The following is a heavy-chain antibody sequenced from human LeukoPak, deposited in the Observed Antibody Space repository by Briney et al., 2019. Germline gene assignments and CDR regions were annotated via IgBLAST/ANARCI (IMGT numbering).Heavy chain of an antibody. CDR1: GFIFSSYV. Sequence: GGSLRLSCAASGFIFSSYVMAWVRQAPRKGLEWVSTICAGGENTHYADAVVGRFTISRDNSKDTLYLEMNSLRDEDTAVYYCTKDAGPTFNWFDPWGQGTRVTVSS. J-gene: IGHJ5*02. CDR3: TKDAGPTFNWFDP. D-gene: IGHD1-14*01. CDR2: ICAGGENT. V-gene: IGHV3-23*01.